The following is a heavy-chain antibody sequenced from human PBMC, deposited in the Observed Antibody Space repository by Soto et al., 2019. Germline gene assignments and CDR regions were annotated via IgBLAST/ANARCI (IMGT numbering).Heavy chain of an antibody. CDR3: TTRHTIDKGYGMDV. V-gene: IGHV3-15*07. D-gene: IGHD3-3*01. J-gene: IGHJ6*02. CDR1: GFTFSNAW. Sequence: GGSLRLSCAASGFTFSNAWMNWVRQAPGKGLEWVGRIKSKTDGGTTDYAAPVKGRFTISRDDSKNTLYLQMNSLKTEDTAVYYCTTRHTIDKGYGMDVWGQGTTVTVSS. CDR2: IKSKTDGGTT.